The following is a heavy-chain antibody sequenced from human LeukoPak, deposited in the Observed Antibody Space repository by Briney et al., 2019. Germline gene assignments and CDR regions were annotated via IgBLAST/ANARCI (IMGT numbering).Heavy chain of an antibody. V-gene: IGHV3-30*02. D-gene: IGHD6-13*01. Sequence: GGSLRLSCAASGFTFSSYGMHWVRQGPGKGLEWVAFIRNDGSHKYCADSVKGRFTISRDNSKNTLYLQMNSLRADDTAVYYCAKAGGSSWDPFDYWGQGTLVTVSS. J-gene: IGHJ4*02. CDR3: AKAGGSSWDPFDY. CDR1: GFTFSSYG. CDR2: IRNDGSHK.